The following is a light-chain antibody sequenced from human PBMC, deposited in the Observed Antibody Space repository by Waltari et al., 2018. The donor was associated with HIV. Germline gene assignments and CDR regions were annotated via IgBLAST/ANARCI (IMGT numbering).Light chain of an antibody. V-gene: IGLV3-25*03. CDR1: ALPTTY. Sequence: SYELTQPPSLSVSPGQTARIHCSGDALPTTYADRYQHKPGQAPLLLIYKDTERPSGSPDRFSGSTSGTTVTLIISGVQAEDEADYYCQSADGGGAIWVFGGGTRLTV. CDR3: QSADGGGAIWV. J-gene: IGLJ3*02. CDR2: KDT.